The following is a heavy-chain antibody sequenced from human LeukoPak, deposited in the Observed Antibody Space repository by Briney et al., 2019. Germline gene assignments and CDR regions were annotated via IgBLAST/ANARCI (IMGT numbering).Heavy chain of an antibody. Sequence: PSETLSLTCAVYGGSFSGYHWTWIRQSPGKGLEWIRDINPSGSTYYNPSLKSRLTISVDTSKNQFSLKLRSVTAADTAVYYCARGRHDITMIVVVMTSVSYYLDVWGKGTTITVS. CDR3: ARGRHDITMIVVVMTSVSYYLDV. J-gene: IGHJ6*03. D-gene: IGHD3-22*01. CDR2: INPSGST. CDR1: GGSFSGYH. V-gene: IGHV4-34*01.